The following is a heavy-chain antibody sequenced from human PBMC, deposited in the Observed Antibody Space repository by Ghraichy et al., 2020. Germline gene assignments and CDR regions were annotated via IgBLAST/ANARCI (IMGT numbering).Heavy chain of an antibody. CDR1: GVSFSDSY. CDR2: INHSGST. CDR3: ARGIGYCRSFSCYSNPYWNFDL. J-gene: IGHJ2*01. V-gene: IGHV4-34*01. D-gene: IGHD2-2*01. Sequence: SQTLSLTCAVYGVSFSDSYWSWIRQPPGRGLEWIGEINHSGSTNYNPSLKSRVTISVDTSKNQFSLKLSSVTAADTAVYYCARGIGYCRSFSCYSNPYWNFDLWGRGTLVTVSS.